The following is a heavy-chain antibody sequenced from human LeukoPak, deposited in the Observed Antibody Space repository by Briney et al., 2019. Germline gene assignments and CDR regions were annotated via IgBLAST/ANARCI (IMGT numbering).Heavy chain of an antibody. J-gene: IGHJ4*02. CDR2: IIPIFGTA. V-gene: IGHV1-69*13. CDR3: ARGHYYDSSGYYYLEYYFDY. Sequence: SVKVSCKASGGTFSSYAISWVRQAPGQGLEWMGGIIPIFGTANYAQKFQGRVTITADESTSTAYMELSSLRSEDTAVYYCARGHYYDSSGYYYLEYYFDYWGQGTLVTVSS. D-gene: IGHD3-22*01. CDR1: GGTFSSYA.